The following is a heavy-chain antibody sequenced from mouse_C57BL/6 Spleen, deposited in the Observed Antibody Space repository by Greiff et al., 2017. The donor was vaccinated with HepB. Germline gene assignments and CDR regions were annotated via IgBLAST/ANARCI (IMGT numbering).Heavy chain of an antibody. J-gene: IGHJ4*01. CDR2: ISSGSSTI. Sequence: EVKVEESGGGLVKPGGSLKLSCAASGFTFSDYGMHWVRQAPEKGLEWVAYISSGSSTIYYADTVKGRFTISRDNAKNTLFLQMTSLRSEDTAMYYCARDDYYYYAMDYWGQGTSVTVSS. V-gene: IGHV5-17*01. D-gene: IGHD2-4*01. CDR1: GFTFSDYG. CDR3: ARDDYYYYAMDY.